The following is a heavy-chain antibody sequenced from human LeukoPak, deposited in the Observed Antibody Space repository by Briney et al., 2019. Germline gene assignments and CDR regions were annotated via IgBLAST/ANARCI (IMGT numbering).Heavy chain of an antibody. J-gene: IGHJ3*02. Sequence: SETLSLTCTVSGGSISSYYWSWIRQSPGKGLEWIGYIYYSGSTNYNPSLKSRVTISVDTSRNQFSLKLSSVTAADAAVFYCARHSYGNDAFDIWGQGTMVTVSS. D-gene: IGHD5-18*01. V-gene: IGHV4-59*08. CDR1: GGSISSYY. CDR3: ARHSYGNDAFDI. CDR2: IYYSGST.